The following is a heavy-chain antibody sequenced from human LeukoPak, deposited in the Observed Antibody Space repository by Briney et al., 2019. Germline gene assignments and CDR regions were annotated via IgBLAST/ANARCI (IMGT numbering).Heavy chain of an antibody. CDR1: GASFSDYY. CDR3: ARGAWIGELSYGMDV. CDR2: INHSGST. J-gene: IGHJ6*02. V-gene: IGHV4-34*01. D-gene: IGHD3-10*01. Sequence: SETLSLTCAVYGASFSDYYWSWIRQPPGKGLEWIGEINHSGSTNYNPSLKSRVTISVDTSKNQFSLKLSSVTAADTAVYYCARGAWIGELSYGMDVWGQGTTVTVSS.